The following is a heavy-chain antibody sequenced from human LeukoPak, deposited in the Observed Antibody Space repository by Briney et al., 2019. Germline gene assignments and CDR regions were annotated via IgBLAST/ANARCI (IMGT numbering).Heavy chain of an antibody. Sequence: GGSLRLSCAASGFSFSSYAMHWVRQAPGKGLEWVAFIRYDGRNKYYADSVKGRFTISRDNSKNTLYLQMNSLRAEDTSVYYCAKDLGDSGPTPDSDYWGQGTLVTVSS. CDR1: GFSFSSYA. CDR3: AKDLGDSGPTPDSDY. J-gene: IGHJ4*02. V-gene: IGHV3-30*02. CDR2: IRYDGRNK. D-gene: IGHD1-26*01.